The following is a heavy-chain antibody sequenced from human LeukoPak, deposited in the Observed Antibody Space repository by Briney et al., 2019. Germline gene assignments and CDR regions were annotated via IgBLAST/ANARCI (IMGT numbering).Heavy chain of an antibody. CDR3: GRDVKVVYGGSGWYRDL. D-gene: IGHD4/OR15-4a*01. CDR2: IHESGDS. J-gene: IGHJ2*01. Sequence: SETLSLTCTVSGGPISSSSYYWGWIRQPPGKRLEWIGYIHESGDSVYNPSLNSRVPMSTDTSKNQFSLKLSSVTAAAAVVYYCGRDVKVVYGGSGWYRDLWGRGTLVSVSS. V-gene: IGHV4-61*01. CDR1: GGPISSSSYY.